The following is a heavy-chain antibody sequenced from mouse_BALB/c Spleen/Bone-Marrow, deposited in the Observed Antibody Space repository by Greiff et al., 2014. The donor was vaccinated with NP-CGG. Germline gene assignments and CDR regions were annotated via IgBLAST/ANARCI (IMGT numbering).Heavy chain of an antibody. V-gene: IGHV1-74*01. J-gene: IGHJ4*01. CDR2: IDPSNSET. Sequence: QVHVKQSGPELVRPGASVKMSCKASDYTFTSYWMHWVKQRPGQGLEWIGMIDPSNSETRLNQKFKDKATLNVDKSSNTAYMHLSSRTSEDSAVYYCARTFQPRRAMDYWGQGSSVTVSS. CDR1: DYTFTSYW. D-gene: IGHD6-1*01. CDR3: ARTFQPRRAMDY.